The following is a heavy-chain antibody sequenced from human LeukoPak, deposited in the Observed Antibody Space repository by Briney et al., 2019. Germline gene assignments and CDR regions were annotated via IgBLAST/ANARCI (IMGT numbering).Heavy chain of an antibody. CDR3: SRQEDNGIVPAAIWRRES. CDR2: IYYSGST. V-gene: IGHV4-39*01. Sequence: PSETLSLTCTVSGGSISSSSYYWVWIRQPPGKGLEWIGSIYYSGSTYYNPSLKSRVTISVDTSKNQFSLRLSSVTAADTAVYCGSRQEDNGIVPAAIWRRESWGQGDLVTGSS. CDR1: GGSISSSSYY. D-gene: IGHD2-2*01. J-gene: IGHJ4*03.